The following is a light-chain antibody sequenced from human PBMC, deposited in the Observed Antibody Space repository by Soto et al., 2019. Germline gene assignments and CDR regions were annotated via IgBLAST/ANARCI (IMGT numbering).Light chain of an antibody. J-gene: IGKJ3*01. CDR2: DAS. Sequence: EVVLTQSPATLSLSPGEGATLSCRASQSVGNYLAWYQQRPGQAPRLLIYDASSRATGIPARFSGRRSGTDFTLTITSLEPEDFAVYYCQQRSNWIFTFGPGTIVDIK. CDR1: QSVGNY. V-gene: IGKV3-11*01. CDR3: QQRSNWIFT.